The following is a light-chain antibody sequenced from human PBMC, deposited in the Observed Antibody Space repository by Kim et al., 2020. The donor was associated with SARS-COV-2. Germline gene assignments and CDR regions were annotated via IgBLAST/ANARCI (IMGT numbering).Light chain of an antibody. CDR2: GKN. J-gene: IGLJ3*02. CDR3: ISRDSSGNHLNWV. Sequence: QTVRIKCQEESHRSYYASWYQKKTGQAPVLVIYGKNNRPSGIPDRFSGSSPGNTASLTITGAQAEDEADYYCISRDSSGNHLNWVFGGGTQLTVL. CDR1: SHRSYY. V-gene: IGLV3-19*01.